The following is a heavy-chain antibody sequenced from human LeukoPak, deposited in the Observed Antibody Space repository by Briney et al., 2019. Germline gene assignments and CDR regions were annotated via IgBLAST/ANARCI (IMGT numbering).Heavy chain of an antibody. CDR1: GYTFTGYY. J-gene: IGHJ3*02. CDR3: ARELAHNSFDI. CDR2: INPNTSDT. D-gene: IGHD1-1*01. V-gene: IGHV1-2*02. Sequence: ASVKVSCKASGYTFTGYYMHWLRQAPGQGLEWMGWINPNTSDTRYAPNFQGRVTMTRYTSISAAYMELSRLRLDDTAVYYCARELAHNSFDIWGQGTMVTVSS.